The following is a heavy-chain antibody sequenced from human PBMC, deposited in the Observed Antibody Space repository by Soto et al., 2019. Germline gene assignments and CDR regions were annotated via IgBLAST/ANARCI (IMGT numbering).Heavy chain of an antibody. Sequence: ASVKVSCKASGYTFINYFIYWVRQAPGQGLEWMGRINPSDGSTFYAQNFQARVTMTRDTSTRTVNMELSSLRSDDTAVYYCARGGPEMATIGSFDYWGQGTRVTVSS. CDR1: GYTFINYF. CDR3: ARGGPEMATIGSFDY. J-gene: IGHJ4*02. D-gene: IGHD5-12*01. CDR2: INPSDGST. V-gene: IGHV1-46*01.